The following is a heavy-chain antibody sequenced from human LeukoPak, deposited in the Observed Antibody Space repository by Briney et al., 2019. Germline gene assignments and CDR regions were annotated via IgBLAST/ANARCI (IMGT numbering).Heavy chain of an antibody. CDR1: GGSISGYY. V-gene: IGHV4-4*09. CDR3: ARPTSREYGGTRFDY. Sequence: SETLSLTCTVSGGSISGYYWSWIRQPPGKGLEWIGYIYTSGSTNYNPSLKSRVTISVDTSKNQFSLKLSSVTAADTAVYYCARPTSREYGGTRFDYWGQGTLVTVSS. J-gene: IGHJ4*02. D-gene: IGHD4-23*01. CDR2: IYTSGST.